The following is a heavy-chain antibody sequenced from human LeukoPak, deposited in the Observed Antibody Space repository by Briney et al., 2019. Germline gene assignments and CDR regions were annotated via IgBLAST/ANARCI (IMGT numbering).Heavy chain of an antibody. CDR3: AKELVRGYYDSSLPYYYYYYMDV. CDR1: GFIFSSYS. J-gene: IGHJ6*03. D-gene: IGHD3-22*01. V-gene: IGHV3-48*01. CDR2: ISLSGSAI. Sequence: GGSLRLSCAASGFIFSSYSMTWVRQAPGKGLEWVSYISLSGSAIYYANSVKGRFTISRDNSKSTLYLQMNSLRAEDTAVYYCAKELVRGYYDSSLPYYYYYYMDVWGKGTTVTVSS.